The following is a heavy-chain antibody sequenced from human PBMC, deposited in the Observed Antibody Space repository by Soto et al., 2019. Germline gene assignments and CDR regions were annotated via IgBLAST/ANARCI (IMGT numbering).Heavy chain of an antibody. CDR1: GFPFSSYA. Sequence: GGSLSLSCAASGFPFSSYAMSWVRQAPGKGLEWVSAISGSGGSTYYADSVKGRFTISRDNSKNTLYLQMNSLRAEDTAVYYCAKDSYYDSSGYPDYWGQGTLVTVSS. V-gene: IGHV3-23*01. CDR3: AKDSYYDSSGYPDY. J-gene: IGHJ4*02. CDR2: ISGSGGST. D-gene: IGHD3-22*01.